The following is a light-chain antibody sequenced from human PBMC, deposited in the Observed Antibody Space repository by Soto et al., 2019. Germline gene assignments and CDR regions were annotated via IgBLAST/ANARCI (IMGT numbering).Light chain of an antibody. CDR2: DAS. CDR1: QSVRSY. J-gene: IGKJ4*01. V-gene: IGKV3-11*01. Sequence: EIVLTQCPATLSLSPGERATLSCRASQSVRSYLAWYQQKPGQAPRLLIYDASNRATDIPARFSGSGSGTDFTLTISSIDPEDSAVYYCHQRSKWPLTFGGGTKVDIK. CDR3: HQRSKWPLT.